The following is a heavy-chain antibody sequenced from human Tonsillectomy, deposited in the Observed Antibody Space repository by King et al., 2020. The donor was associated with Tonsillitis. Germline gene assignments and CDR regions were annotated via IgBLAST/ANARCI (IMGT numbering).Heavy chain of an antibody. CDR2: SNWNGGST. V-gene: IGHV3-20*01. J-gene: IGHJ6*02. CDR3: ARKGRLYYYGMDG. Sequence: VQLVESGGGVVRPGGSLRLSCAASGFTFDDYGMTWVRQAPGKGLEWVSGSNWNGGSTGYADSVKGRFTISRDNAKKSLYLQMNSLRAEDTALYHCARKGRLYYYGMDGWGQGTTVTVSS. CDR1: GFTFDDYG.